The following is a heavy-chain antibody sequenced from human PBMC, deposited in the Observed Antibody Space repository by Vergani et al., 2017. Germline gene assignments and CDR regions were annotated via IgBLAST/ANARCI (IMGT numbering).Heavy chain of an antibody. V-gene: IGHV4-34*01. CDR1: GGSFSGYY. CDR2: INHSGST. CDR3: ARDRRPENWYFDL. J-gene: IGHJ2*01. D-gene: IGHD3-16*02. Sequence: QVQLQQWGAGLLKPSETLSLTCAVYGGSFSGYYWSWIRQPPGKGLEWIGEINHSGSTNYNPSLKSRVTISVDTSKNQFSLKLNSVTAADTAVYYCARDRRPENWYFDLWGRGTLVIVSS.